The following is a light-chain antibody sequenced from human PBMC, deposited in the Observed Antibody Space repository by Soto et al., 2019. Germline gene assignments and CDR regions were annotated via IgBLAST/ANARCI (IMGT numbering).Light chain of an antibody. CDR1: QSLLHSNGYNY. CDR2: LAV. CDR3: MQTRQAPST. V-gene: IGKV2-28*01. J-gene: IGKJ4*01. Sequence: DIVMTQSPLSLPVTPGEPASISCRSSQSLLHSNGYNYLDWYLQKPGQSPQLLIYLAVRLASGVPDRISGSAARTDFTLQISRVEAEDVGVYYCMQTRQAPSTFGGGTEVQIK.